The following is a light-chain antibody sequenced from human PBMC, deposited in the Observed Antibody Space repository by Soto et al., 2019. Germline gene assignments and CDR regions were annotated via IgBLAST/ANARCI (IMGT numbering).Light chain of an antibody. CDR1: RSNIGSNA. Sequence: QSVLTQPPSASGTPGQRVTISCSGSRSNIGSNAVSWYQQLPGTAPKLLIYNDTQRPSGVPDRFSASKSGTSASLAISGLQSEDEADYYCAAWDDSLNARGVFGGGTQLTVL. J-gene: IGLJ3*02. CDR2: NDT. CDR3: AAWDDSLNARGV. V-gene: IGLV1-44*01.